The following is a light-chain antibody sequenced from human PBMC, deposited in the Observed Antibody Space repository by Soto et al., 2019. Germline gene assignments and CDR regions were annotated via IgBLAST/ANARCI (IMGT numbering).Light chain of an antibody. CDR2: GAS. CDR3: QQYNTSPWT. Sequence: EIVLTQSPGSLSLSPGERATLSCRASQTLSNDYLAWYQQKPGLAPRLLIFGASSRATGIPDRFSGSGSGTDFTLTISRLEPEDFAVYYCQQYNTSPWTFGQGTKVEI. V-gene: IGKV3-20*01. J-gene: IGKJ1*01. CDR1: QTLSNDY.